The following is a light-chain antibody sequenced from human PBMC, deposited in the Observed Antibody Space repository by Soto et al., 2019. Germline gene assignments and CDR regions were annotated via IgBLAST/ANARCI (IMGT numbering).Light chain of an antibody. CDR2: RNF. CDR3: SSYTNINTRACV. V-gene: IGLV1-44*01. Sequence: QSVLTQPPSASGTPGQTVTISCSGTTSNIGGNFVYWYLHVPGTAPRLLIYRNFNRPSGVPDRFSGSKSGNTASLTISGLQAEDEAEYYCSSYTNINTRACVFGTGTKLTVL. CDR1: TSNIGGNF. J-gene: IGLJ1*01.